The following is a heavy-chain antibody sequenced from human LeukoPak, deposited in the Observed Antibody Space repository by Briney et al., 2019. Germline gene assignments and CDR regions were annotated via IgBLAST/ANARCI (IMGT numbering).Heavy chain of an antibody. J-gene: IGHJ4*02. CDR2: IHYSGTT. Sequence: PSETLSLTCTVSGDSISNNNYYWGWIRQPPGKGLEWIGTIHYSGTTYYNPSLKSRVTISVDTSKNQFSLKLNSVTAADTAVFYCAANSADYNTLGSSYKVWGQGTLVTVSS. D-gene: IGHD3-10*01. CDR1: GDSISNNNYY. CDR3: AANSADYNTLGSSYKV. V-gene: IGHV4-39*01.